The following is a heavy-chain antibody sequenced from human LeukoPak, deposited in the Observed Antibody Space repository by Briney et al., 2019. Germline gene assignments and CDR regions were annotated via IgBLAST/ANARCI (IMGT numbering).Heavy chain of an antibody. CDR1: GYTFTGYF. CDR3: ASRGGSGKYDFDF. D-gene: IGHD3-10*01. Sequence: ASVKVSCKASGYTFTGYFMHWVRQAPGQGLEWMGWINPNSGDTNYAQKFQGRVTMTRDTSISTAYMELSSLRYDDTAVYYCASRGGSGKYDFDFWGQGTLVTVPS. CDR2: INPNSGDT. V-gene: IGHV1-2*02. J-gene: IGHJ4*02.